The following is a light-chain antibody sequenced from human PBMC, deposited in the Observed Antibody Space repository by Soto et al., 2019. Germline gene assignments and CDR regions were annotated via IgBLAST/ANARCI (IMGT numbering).Light chain of an antibody. CDR3: QQRSNWPLIT. CDR1: QSVGYH. J-gene: IGKJ5*01. CDR2: DAS. V-gene: IGKV3-11*01. Sequence: EIVLTQSPATLSLSPGERATLSCRASQSVGYHLAWYQQKPGQAPRLLIYDASNRATGIPARFSGSGSGTDFTLAISSLEPEDFAVYYCQQRSNWPLITFGQGTRLEIK.